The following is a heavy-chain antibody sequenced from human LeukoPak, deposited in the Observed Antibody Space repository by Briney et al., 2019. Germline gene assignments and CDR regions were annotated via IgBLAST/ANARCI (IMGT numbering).Heavy chain of an antibody. CDR1: GGSISPYY. CDR2: IYYSGRT. V-gene: IGHV4-59*01. J-gene: IGHJ2*01. D-gene: IGHD1-26*01. Sequence: PSETLSLTCTVSGGSISPYYWTWIRQSPGKALEWIGYIYYSGRTSYNPSLKSRVTMSVDTSKNQFSLQLSSVTAADTAVYYCARGGNPWNLDVWGRGTLVTVSS. CDR3: ARGGNPWNLDV.